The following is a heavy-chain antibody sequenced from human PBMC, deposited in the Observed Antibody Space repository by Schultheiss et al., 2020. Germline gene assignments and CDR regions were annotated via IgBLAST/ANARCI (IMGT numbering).Heavy chain of an antibody. V-gene: IGHV3-33*01. J-gene: IGHJ6*02. D-gene: IGHD6-19*01. Sequence: GESLKISCAASGFTFSSYGMHWVRQAPGKGLEWVAVIWYDGSNKYYADSVKGRFTISRDNSKNTLYLQMNSLRAEDTAVYYCARRGAVAGTGIYYYYYGMDVWGQGTTVTVSS. CDR2: IWYDGSNK. CDR1: GFTFSSYG. CDR3: ARRGAVAGTGIYYYYYGMDV.